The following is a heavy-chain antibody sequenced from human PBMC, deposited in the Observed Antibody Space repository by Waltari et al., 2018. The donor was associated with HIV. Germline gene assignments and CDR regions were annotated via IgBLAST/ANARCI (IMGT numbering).Heavy chain of an antibody. V-gene: IGHV3-23*01. CDR1: VFAFSHYA. Sequence: EVRLFESGGVLVQPGGSLRLFCAASVFAFSHYAMTWVRQAPGKGLQWVSTISSNGITAYHAYSVKGRFTISRDNSKNTLSLQMKSLRVEDTALYFCAKDLWDLTVIRGAFWFDPWGQGTLVTVSS. J-gene: IGHJ5*02. D-gene: IGHD1-20*01. CDR3: AKDLWDLTVIRGAFWFDP. CDR2: ISSNGITA.